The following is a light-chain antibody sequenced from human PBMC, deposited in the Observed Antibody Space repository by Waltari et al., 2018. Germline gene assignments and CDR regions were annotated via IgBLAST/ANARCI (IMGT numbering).Light chain of an antibody. CDR2: VNSDGSH. V-gene: IGLV4-69*01. Sequence: QLVLTQSPSASASLGASVKLTCTLSSGHISNVIPWLQPHPRKGPRYLMKVNSDGSHSKGDDIPDRFSGSSSGAERYLTISSLQSEDEADYYCQTGGHGTWVFGGGTKLTVL. J-gene: IGLJ3*02. CDR3: QTGGHGTWV. CDR1: SGHISNV.